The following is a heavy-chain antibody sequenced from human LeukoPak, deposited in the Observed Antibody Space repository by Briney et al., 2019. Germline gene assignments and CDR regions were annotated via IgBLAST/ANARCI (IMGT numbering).Heavy chain of an antibody. CDR1: GYTLTGYY. V-gene: IGHV1-2*02. J-gene: IGHJ4*02. Sequence: ASVKVSCKASGYTLTGYYMYWVRQAPGQGLEWMGWINPNSGGTNYAQKFQGRVTMTRGTSISAAYMELSRLTSDDTAVYYCAGTTGYYFDYWGQGTLVTVSS. CDR2: INPNSGGT. CDR3: AGTTGYYFDY. D-gene: IGHD3-9*01.